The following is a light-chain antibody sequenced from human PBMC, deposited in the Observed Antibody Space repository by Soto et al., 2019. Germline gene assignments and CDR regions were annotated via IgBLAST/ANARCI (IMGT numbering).Light chain of an antibody. CDR3: QQYGTSPRGT. CDR2: GAS. CDR1: QSVSSTF. V-gene: IGKV3-20*01. Sequence: DIVLTQSPGTLSLSPWERATLSCRASQSVSSTFFAWYQQKPGQAPRLLMFGASNRATGIPDRFSGSGSGTDFTLTISRLEPEDFAMYYCQQYGTSPRGTFGPGTKGEVK. J-gene: IGKJ1*01.